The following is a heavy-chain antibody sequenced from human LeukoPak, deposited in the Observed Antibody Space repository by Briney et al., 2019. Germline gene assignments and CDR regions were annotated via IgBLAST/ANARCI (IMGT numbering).Heavy chain of an antibody. V-gene: IGHV1-69*13. CDR1: GYTFTSYG. J-gene: IGHJ4*02. CDR2: IIPIFGTA. CDR3: ARGHYGSAAYFELDY. Sequence: ASVKVSCKASGYTFTSYGISWARQAPGQGLEWMGGIIPIFGTANYAQKFQGRVTITADESTSTAYMELSSLRSEDTAVYYCARGHYGSAAYFELDYWGQGTLVTVSS. D-gene: IGHD3-10*01.